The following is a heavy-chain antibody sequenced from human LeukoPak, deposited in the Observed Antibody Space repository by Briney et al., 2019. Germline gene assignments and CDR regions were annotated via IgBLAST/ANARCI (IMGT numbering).Heavy chain of an antibody. CDR1: GSSFTSYW. CDR2: IYPGDSDT. D-gene: IGHD6-13*01. V-gene: IGHV5-51*01. J-gene: IGHJ4*02. CDR3: ARRLAAAGGTYYFDY. Sequence: GESLMISYKGSGSSFTSYWIGWVRPMRGKGLGLMGIIYPGDSDTRYSPFFQGQVTISADKSISTAYLQWSSLKASDTAMYYCARRLAAAGGTYYFDYWGQGTLVTVSS.